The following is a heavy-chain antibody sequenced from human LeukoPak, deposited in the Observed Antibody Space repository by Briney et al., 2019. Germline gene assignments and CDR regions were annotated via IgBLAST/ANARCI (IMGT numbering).Heavy chain of an antibody. CDR3: ARVGYSSSGNYYNDRGAFDY. D-gene: IGHD3-10*01. J-gene: IGHJ4*02. CDR1: GGTFSSYD. Sequence: GASVKVSCKASGGTFSSYDFSWVRQAPGQGLEWMGGIMPIFRTANYAQKFRGRVTITADKSTSTAYMELSSLRSEDTAVYYCARVGYSSSGNYYNDRGAFDYWGQGTLVTVSS. CDR2: IMPIFRTA. V-gene: IGHV1-69*06.